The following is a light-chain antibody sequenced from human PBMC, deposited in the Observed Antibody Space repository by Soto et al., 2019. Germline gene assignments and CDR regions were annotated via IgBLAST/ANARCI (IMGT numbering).Light chain of an antibody. CDR3: QKYDSAPFT. J-gene: IGKJ3*01. CDR1: RGVGNS. V-gene: IGKV1-27*01. Sequence: DIQMTQSPSSLYASVGDRVTITCRASRGVGNSFAWYHQKPGKVPTLLIYGASTFESGVPSRFSGSGSGTFFTLIINSLQPDDVATYYCQKYDSAPFTFGPGSKVNLK. CDR2: GAS.